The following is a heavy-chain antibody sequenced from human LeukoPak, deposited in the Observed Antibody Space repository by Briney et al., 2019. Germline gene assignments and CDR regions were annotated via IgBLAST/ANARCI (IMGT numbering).Heavy chain of an antibody. CDR3: ARGGWQLGVHYYYYMDV. V-gene: IGHV1-8*01. CDR2: MNPNSGNT. D-gene: IGHD6-13*01. CDR1: GYTFTSYD. Sequence: GASVKVSCKASGYTFTSYDINWVRQATGQGLEWMGWMNPNSGNTGYAQKFQGRVTMTRNTSISTAYMELSSLRSEDTAVYYCARGGWQLGVHYYYYMDVWGKGTTVTVSS. J-gene: IGHJ6*03.